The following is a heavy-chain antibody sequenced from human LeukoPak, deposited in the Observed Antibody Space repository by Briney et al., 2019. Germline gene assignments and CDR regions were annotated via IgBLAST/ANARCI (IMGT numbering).Heavy chain of an antibody. J-gene: IGHJ4*02. D-gene: IGHD3-10*01. Sequence: PGGSLRLSCAASGFTFSSYGMHWVRQAPGKGLEWVAFIGYDGSYKYYGDSVKGRFTISRDNSKNTLFLQMNSLRAEDTAVYYCAKDLVGRHYYGRKIKMSYSDYWGQGTLVAVSS. V-gene: IGHV3-30*02. CDR3: AKDLVGRHYYGRKIKMSYSDY. CDR1: GFTFSSYG. CDR2: IGYDGSYK.